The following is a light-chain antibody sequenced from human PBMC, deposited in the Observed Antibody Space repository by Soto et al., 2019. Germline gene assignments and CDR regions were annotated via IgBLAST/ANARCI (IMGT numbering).Light chain of an antibody. V-gene: IGKV3-20*01. CDR1: QSVSSRY. CDR2: GAS. Sequence: EIMLTQSPGTLSLSPGERATLSCRDSQSVSSRYLAWYQQKPGQAPRLLIYGASSRATGIPERFSGSGSGTDFILTISRLEPEDFAVYYCHQYGTSPLTFGGGTKVEIK. CDR3: HQYGTSPLT. J-gene: IGKJ4*01.